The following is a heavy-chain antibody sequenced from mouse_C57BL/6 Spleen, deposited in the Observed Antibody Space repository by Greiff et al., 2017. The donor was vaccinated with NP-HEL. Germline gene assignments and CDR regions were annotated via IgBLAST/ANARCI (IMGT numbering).Heavy chain of an antibody. CDR3: ASSRERMDY. Sequence: QVQLQQSGAELVRPGASVKLSCKASGYTFTDYYINWVKQRPGQGLEWIARIYPGSGNTYYNEKFKGKATLTAEKSSSTAYMQLSSLTSEDSAVYFCASSRERMDYWGQGTSVTVSS. CDR1: GYTFTDYY. J-gene: IGHJ4*01. CDR2: IYPGSGNT. V-gene: IGHV1-76*01.